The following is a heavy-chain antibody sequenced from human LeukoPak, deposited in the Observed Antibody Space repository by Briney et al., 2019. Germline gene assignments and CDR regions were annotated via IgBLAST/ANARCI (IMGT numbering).Heavy chain of an antibody. CDR3: ARVSSQYSSSYHFDY. V-gene: IGHV3-48*04. CDR1: GFTFSSYS. CDR2: ISSSSSTI. D-gene: IGHD6-6*01. J-gene: IGHJ4*02. Sequence: GGSLRLSCAASGFTFSSYSMNWVRQAPGKGLEWVSYISSSSSTIYYADSVKGRFTISRDNAKNSLYLQMNSLRAEDTAVYYCARVSSQYSSSYHFDYWGQGTLVTVSS.